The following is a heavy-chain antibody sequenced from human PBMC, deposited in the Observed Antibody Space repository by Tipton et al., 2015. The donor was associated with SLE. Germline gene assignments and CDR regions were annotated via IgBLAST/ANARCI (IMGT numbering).Heavy chain of an antibody. D-gene: IGHD6-6*01. V-gene: IGHV3-20*04. CDR1: GFKFDDFG. CDR3: ARGYSSSSPFDY. Sequence: SLRLSCAASGFKFDDFGMNWVRQVPGKGLEWVSGVNWNGGSTAYADSVKGRFTISRDNAKNSLYLQMNSLRAEDTAVYYCARGYSSSSPFDYWGQGTLVTVSS. CDR2: VNWNGGST. J-gene: IGHJ4*02.